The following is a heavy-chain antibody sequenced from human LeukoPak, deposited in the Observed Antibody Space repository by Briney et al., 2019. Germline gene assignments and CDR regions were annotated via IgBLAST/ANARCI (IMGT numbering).Heavy chain of an antibody. CDR2: INPSGGNT. J-gene: IGHJ3*02. V-gene: IGHV1-46*01. CDR1: GYTFTGYY. Sequence: ASVKVSCKASGYTFTGYYMHWVRQAPGQGLEWMGMINPSGGNTNYAQNFQGRVTMTRDTSTSTVYMELSSLRSEDTAVYYCARVRDGYNDAYDIWGQGTMVTVPS. CDR3: ARVRDGYNDAYDI. D-gene: IGHD5-24*01.